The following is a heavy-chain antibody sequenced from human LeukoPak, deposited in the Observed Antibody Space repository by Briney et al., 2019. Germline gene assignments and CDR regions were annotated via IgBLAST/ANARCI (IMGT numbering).Heavy chain of an antibody. CDR3: ARHDCSSTSCYSSIRRHFDY. Sequence: PSETLSLTCSVSGDSISTSGDYWGWIRQPPGKGLECIATIYYSGSTYYNPSLKSRVTISVDTSKNQFSLKLSSVTAADTAVYYCARHDCSSTSCYSSIRRHFDYWGQGTLVTVSS. V-gene: IGHV4-39*01. D-gene: IGHD2-2*02. CDR2: IYYSGST. J-gene: IGHJ4*02. CDR1: GDSISTSGDY.